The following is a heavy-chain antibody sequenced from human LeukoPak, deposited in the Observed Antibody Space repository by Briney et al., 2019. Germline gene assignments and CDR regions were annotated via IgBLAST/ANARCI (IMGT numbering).Heavy chain of an antibody. CDR1: GGSISSSSYY. CDR2: IYYSGST. V-gene: IGHV4-39*07. Sequence: SETLSLTCTVSGGSISSSSYYWGWIRQPPGKGLEWFGSIYYSGSTYYNTSLKSRVTISVDTSKNQFSLKLSSVTAADTAVYYCARVRNHGSGSYYPFDYWGHGTLVTASS. D-gene: IGHD3-10*01. CDR3: ARVRNHGSGSYYPFDY. J-gene: IGHJ4*01.